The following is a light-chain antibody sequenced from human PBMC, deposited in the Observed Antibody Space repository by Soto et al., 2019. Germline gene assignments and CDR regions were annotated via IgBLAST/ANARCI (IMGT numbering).Light chain of an antibody. CDR2: AAS. V-gene: IGKV1-39*01. Sequence: DIQMTQSPSSLSASVGDRVTITCRASQSISSYLNWYQQKVGKAPKLLIHAASSLQSGVPSRFSGSGSETDFTLTISSLQPEDFATYYCQQTYSSPWTFGQGTKVDIK. CDR3: QQTYSSPWT. J-gene: IGKJ1*01. CDR1: QSISSY.